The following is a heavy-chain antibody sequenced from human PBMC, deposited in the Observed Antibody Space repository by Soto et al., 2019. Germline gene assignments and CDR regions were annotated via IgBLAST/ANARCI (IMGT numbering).Heavy chain of an antibody. CDR2: IDWNSGAI. J-gene: IGHJ6*02. V-gene: IGHV3-9*01. CDR3: AKDIEYCSSTRCGYGMDV. D-gene: IGHD2-2*01. CDR1: GFTFDDYV. Sequence: EVQLVESGGGLVQPGRSLRLSCAASGFTFDDYVVHWVRQVPGKGLEWVSGIDWNSGAIGYADSVKGRFIISRDRAKTTMFLQMNRMRAEDTAMYYYAKDIEYCSSTRCGYGMDVWGQGTMVTVSS.